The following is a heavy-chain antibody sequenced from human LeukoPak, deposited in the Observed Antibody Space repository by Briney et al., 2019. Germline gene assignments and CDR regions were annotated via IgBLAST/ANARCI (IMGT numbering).Heavy chain of an antibody. CDR3: ATGSSNYYFDY. D-gene: IGHD3-10*01. CDR2: IYYSGST. J-gene: IGHJ4*02. V-gene: IGHV4-30-4*07. Sequence: SETLSLTCAVSGGSISSGGYSWSWIRQPPGKGLEWIGYIYYSGSTYYNPSLKSRVTISVDTSKNQFSLKLSSVTAADTAVYYCATGSSNYYFDYWGQGTLVTVSS. CDR1: GGSISSGGYS.